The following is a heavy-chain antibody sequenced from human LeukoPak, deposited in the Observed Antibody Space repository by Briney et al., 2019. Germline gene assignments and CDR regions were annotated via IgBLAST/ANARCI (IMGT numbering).Heavy chain of an antibody. V-gene: IGHV3-7*01. J-gene: IGHJ4*02. CDR2: IKEDRTAD. CDR3: VRGGWELDY. CDR1: GFTFSSYS. Sequence: PGGSLRLSCAASGFTFSSYSMNWVRQAPGKGLEWVAHIKEDRTADYYVDSVKGRFTISKDDGKNSLHLQMNNLRVEDTAVYYCVRGGWELDYWGQGTLVTVSS. D-gene: IGHD4-23*01.